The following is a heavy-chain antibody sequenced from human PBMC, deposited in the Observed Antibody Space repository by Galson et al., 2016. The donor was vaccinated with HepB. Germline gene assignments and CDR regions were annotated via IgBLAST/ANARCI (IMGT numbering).Heavy chain of an antibody. CDR1: GGSFSGNS. CDR2: INHSGII. J-gene: IGHJ6*02. D-gene: IGHD3-10*01. V-gene: IGHV4-34*01. Sequence: SETLSLTCAVYGGSFSGNSWSWIRQSPGKGLEWIAEINHSGIINYNPSRESRVTISLDTSKNQFSLKVRSVTAADTAVYYWARGRRSRGMNMVWGRIETAEFFYGMDVWGQGTTVIVS. CDR3: ARGRRSRGMNMVWGRIETAEFFYGMDV.